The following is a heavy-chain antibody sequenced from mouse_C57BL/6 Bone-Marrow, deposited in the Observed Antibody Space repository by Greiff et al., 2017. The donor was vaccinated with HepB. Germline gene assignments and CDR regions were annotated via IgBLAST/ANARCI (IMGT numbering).Heavy chain of an antibody. CDR1: GFTFSSYA. CDR3: ARDIYGYARAY. Sequence: EVKLVESGGGLVKPGGSLKLSCAASGFTFSSYAMSWVRQTPEKRLEWVATISDGGSYTYYPDNVKGRFTISRDNAKNNLYLQMSHLKSEDTAMYYCARDIYGYARAYWGQGTLVTVSA. CDR2: ISDGGSYT. V-gene: IGHV5-4*01. D-gene: IGHD2-2*01. J-gene: IGHJ3*01.